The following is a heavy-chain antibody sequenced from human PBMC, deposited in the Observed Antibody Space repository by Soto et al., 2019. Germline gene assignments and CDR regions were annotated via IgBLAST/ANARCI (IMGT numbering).Heavy chain of an antibody. D-gene: IGHD3-22*01. CDR3: ARGDYYDISGPFSDAFDI. CDR1: GFTFSSYA. V-gene: IGHV3-23*01. CDR2: ISGSGGST. J-gene: IGHJ3*02. Sequence: GGSLRLSCAASGFTFSSYAMSWVRQAPGKGLERVSAISGSGGSTYYADSVKGRFTISRDNSKNTLYLQMISLRDDDTAMYYCARGDYYDISGPFSDAFDIWGQGTMVTVSS.